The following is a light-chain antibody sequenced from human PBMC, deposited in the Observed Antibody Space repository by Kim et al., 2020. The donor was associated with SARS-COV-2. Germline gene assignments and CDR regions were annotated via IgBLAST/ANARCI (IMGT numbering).Light chain of an antibody. Sequence: SSELTQDPAVSVALGQTVRITCQGDSLRSYYASWYQQKPGQAPVLVIYGKNNRPSGIPDRFSGSSSGNTASLTNTGAQAKDEADYYCNSRDSSGNHLVVFGGGTKLTVL. CDR2: GKN. J-gene: IGLJ2*01. CDR3: NSRDSSGNHLVV. V-gene: IGLV3-19*01. CDR1: SLRSYY.